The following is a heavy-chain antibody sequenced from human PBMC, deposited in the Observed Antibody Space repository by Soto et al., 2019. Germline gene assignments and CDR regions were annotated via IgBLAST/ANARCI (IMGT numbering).Heavy chain of an antibody. CDR3: ARGYYDSSVYYSTFFDY. D-gene: IGHD3-22*01. J-gene: IGHJ4*02. V-gene: IGHV1-46*01. Sequence: ASVKVSCKASGYTFTSYYMHWVRQAPGQGLEWMGIINPSGGSTSYAQKFQGRVTMTRDTSTSTVYMELSSLRSEDTAVYYCARGYYDSSVYYSTFFDYWGRGTLVTVSS. CDR1: GYTFTSYY. CDR2: INPSGGST.